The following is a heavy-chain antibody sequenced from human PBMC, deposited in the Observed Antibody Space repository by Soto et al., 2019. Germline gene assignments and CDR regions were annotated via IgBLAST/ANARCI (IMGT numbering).Heavy chain of an antibody. Sequence: GGSLRLSCAASGFTFSSYAMSWVRQAPGKGLVWVSRINPDGSATNYADSVKGRLTISRDNAKNTLYLQMNSLRAEDTAVFYCGRGGSDSPMAPGYWGQGTLVTVSS. CDR3: GRGGSDSPMAPGY. J-gene: IGHJ4*02. D-gene: IGHD5-18*01. V-gene: IGHV3-74*01. CDR2: INPDGSAT. CDR1: GFTFSSYA.